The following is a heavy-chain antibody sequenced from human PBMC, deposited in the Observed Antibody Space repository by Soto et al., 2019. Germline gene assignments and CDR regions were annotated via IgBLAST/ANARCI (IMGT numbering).Heavy chain of an antibody. J-gene: IGHJ4*02. CDR1: GFTFSSYS. Sequence: PGGSLRLSCAASGFTFSSYSMNWVRQAPGKGLEWVSSISSSSSYIYYADSVKGRFTISRDNAKNSLYLQMNSLRAEDTAVYYCARLGFGNEQWLVLTPREPMFDYWGQGTLVTVSS. V-gene: IGHV3-21*01. CDR2: ISSSSSYI. CDR3: ARLGFGNEQWLVLTPREPMFDY. D-gene: IGHD6-19*01.